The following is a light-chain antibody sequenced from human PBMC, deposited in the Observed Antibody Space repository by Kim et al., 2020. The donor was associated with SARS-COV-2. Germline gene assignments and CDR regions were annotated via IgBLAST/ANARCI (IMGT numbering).Light chain of an antibody. J-gene: IGLJ1*01. CDR2: YDS. CDR1: NIGSKS. Sequence: PXKTARITCGGNNIGSKSVHWYQQKPGQAPVLVIYYDSDRPSGIPERFSGSNSGNTATLTISRVEAGDEADYYCQVWDSSSDHPGVFGTGTKVTVL. CDR3: QVWDSSSDHPGV. V-gene: IGLV3-21*04.